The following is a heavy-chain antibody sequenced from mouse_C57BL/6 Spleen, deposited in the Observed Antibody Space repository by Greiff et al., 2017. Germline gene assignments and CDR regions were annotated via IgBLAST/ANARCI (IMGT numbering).Heavy chain of an antibody. CDR1: GYTFTSYG. CDR2: IYPRSGNT. Sequence: QVQLKQSGAELARPGASVKLSCKASGYTFTSYGISWVKQRTGQGLEWIGEIYPRSGNTYYNEKFKGKATLTADKSSSTAYMELRSLTSEDSAVYFCASLSTVTRNYWGQGTTLTVSS. V-gene: IGHV1-81*01. J-gene: IGHJ2*01. CDR3: ASLSTVTRNY. D-gene: IGHD2-3*01.